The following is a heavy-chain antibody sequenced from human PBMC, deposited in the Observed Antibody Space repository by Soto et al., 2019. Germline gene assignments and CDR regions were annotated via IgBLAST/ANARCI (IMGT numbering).Heavy chain of an antibody. J-gene: IGHJ5*02. Sequence: EVQLLESGGGLVQPGGSLRLSCAASGFTFSSYAMSWVRQAPGRGLEWVSAISGSGGSTYYADSVKGRFTISRDNSKNTLYLQMNSLRAEDTAVYYCANLPQQLVLGWFDPWGQGTLVTVSS. CDR1: GFTFSSYA. V-gene: IGHV3-23*01. D-gene: IGHD6-13*01. CDR3: ANLPQQLVLGWFDP. CDR2: ISGSGGST.